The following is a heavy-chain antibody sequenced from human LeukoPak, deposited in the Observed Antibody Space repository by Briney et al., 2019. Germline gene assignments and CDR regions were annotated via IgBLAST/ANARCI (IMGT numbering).Heavy chain of an antibody. CDR1: GYKFSNYW. D-gene: IGHD4-11*01. V-gene: IGHV5-51*01. Sequence: GESLKISCKGSGYKFSNYWIAWVRQMPGKGLERLGIIYPDDSDTRYSPSFQGQVTISVDKSINTAYLQWSSLKASDTALYYCARRPTTKFDYWGQGTLVSVSS. J-gene: IGHJ4*02. CDR3: ARRPTTKFDY. CDR2: IYPDDSDT.